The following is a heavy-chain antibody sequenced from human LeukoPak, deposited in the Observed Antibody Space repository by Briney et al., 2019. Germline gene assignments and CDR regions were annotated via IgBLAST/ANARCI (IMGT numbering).Heavy chain of an antibody. J-gene: IGHJ6*03. CDR3: ARDRNYDFWSGYLETYYYIDV. CDR2: ISSSGSTI. CDR1: GFTFSDYY. V-gene: IGHV3-11*04. Sequence: GGSLRLSCAASGFTFSDYYMNWIRQAPGKGLEWVSYISSSGSTIYYADSVKGRFTISRDNAKNSLYLQMNSLRAEDTAVYYCARDRNYDFWSGYLETYYYIDVWGKGTTVTVSS. D-gene: IGHD3-3*01.